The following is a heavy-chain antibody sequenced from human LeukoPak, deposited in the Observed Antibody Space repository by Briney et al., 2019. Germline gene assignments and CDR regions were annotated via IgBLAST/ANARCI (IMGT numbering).Heavy chain of an antibody. J-gene: IGHJ4*02. D-gene: IGHD6-19*01. CDR3: AKDIHPGLDSGASCCFDY. CDR1: GYTFSGHG. V-gene: IGHV1-18*01. CDR2: VSGYNGNT. Sequence: ASVKVSCKTSGYTFSGHGITWVRQAPGQGLEWMGWVSGYNGNTNYAQNVQGRVTMTTDTSTNTAYMELRSLRSDDTAVYYCAKDIHPGLDSGASCCFDYWGQGTPVTVSS.